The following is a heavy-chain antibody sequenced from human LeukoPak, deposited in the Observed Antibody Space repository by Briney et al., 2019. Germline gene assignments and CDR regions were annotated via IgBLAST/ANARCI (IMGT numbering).Heavy chain of an antibody. CDR2: ISYDGSNK. CDR3: AKDNLNYYGSGTLDY. J-gene: IGHJ4*02. Sequence: GRSLRLSCAASGFTFSSYGMHWVRQAPGKGLEWVAVISYDGSNKYYADSVKGRFTISRDNSKNTLYLQMNSLRAEDTAVYYCAKDNLNYYGSGTLDYWGQGTLVTVSS. CDR1: GFTFSSYG. D-gene: IGHD3-10*01. V-gene: IGHV3-30*18.